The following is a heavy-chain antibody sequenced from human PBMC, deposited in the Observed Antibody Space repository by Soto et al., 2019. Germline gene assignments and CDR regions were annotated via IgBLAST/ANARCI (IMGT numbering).Heavy chain of an antibody. J-gene: IGHJ4*02. CDR2: ISTTSTYI. CDR1: GFSFSTYS. Sequence: PGGSLRLSCTASGFSFSTYSLNWVRQAPGKGLEWVSSISTTSTYIYYADSVKGRFTISRDNAKNSLYLQMSSLRAEDTAVYYCASYGSGYGEDFWSQGTLVTVSS. CDR3: ASYGSGYGEDF. V-gene: IGHV3-21*01. D-gene: IGHD5-18*01.